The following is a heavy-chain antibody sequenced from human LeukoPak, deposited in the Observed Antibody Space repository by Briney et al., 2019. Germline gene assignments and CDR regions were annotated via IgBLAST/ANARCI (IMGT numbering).Heavy chain of an antibody. CDR1: GFTFSSYE. V-gene: IGHV3-48*03. CDR3: ARESGFRGDAFDI. J-gene: IGHJ3*02. Sequence: PGGSLRLSCAASGFTFSSYEMNWVRQAPGKGLEWVSYISTSGSTIYYADFVKGRFIISRDNAKNSLYLQMNSLRAEDTAVYYCARESGFRGDAFDIWGQGTMVTVSS. D-gene: IGHD3-10*01. CDR2: ISTSGSTI.